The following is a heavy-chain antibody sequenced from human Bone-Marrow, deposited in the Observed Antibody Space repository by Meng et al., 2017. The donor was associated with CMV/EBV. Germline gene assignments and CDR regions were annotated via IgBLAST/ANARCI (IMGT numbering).Heavy chain of an antibody. CDR1: GGSISISSYY. J-gene: IGHJ6*02. V-gene: IGHV4-39*07. CDR2: IYYSGST. CDR3: AAHIVVVPAADYYYYGMDV. Sequence: SESLSRTCTVSGGSISISSYYWGWIRQPPGKGLEWIGSIYYSGSTYYNPSLKSRVTISVDTSKNQFSLKLSSVTAADTAVYYCAAHIVVVPAADYYYYGMDVWGQGTTVTVSS. D-gene: IGHD2-2*01.